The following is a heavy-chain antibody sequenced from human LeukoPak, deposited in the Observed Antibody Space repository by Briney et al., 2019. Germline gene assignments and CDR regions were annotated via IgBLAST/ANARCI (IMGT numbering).Heavy chain of an antibody. Sequence: SETLSLTCAVSGASISSSNWWTWIRQPPGQGLEWVGDIYPSGSTYYNPSLKSRVTISVDTSKNQFSLKLSSVTAADTAVYYCARDVPLGYCSSTSCYPDWGQGTLVTVSS. J-gene: IGHJ4*02. CDR3: ARDVPLGYCSSTSCYPD. D-gene: IGHD2-2*01. CDR2: IYPSGST. CDR1: GASISSSNW. V-gene: IGHV4-4*02.